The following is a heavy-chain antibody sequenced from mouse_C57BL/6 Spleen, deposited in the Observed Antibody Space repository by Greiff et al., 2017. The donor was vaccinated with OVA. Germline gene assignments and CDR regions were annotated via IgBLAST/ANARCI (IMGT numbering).Heavy chain of an antibody. Sequence: QVQLQQSGAELVRPGTSVKVSCKASGYAFTNYLIEWVKQRPGQGLEWIGVINPGSGGTNYNEKFKGKATLTADKSSSTAYMQLSSLTSEDSAVYFGERDTTVGRYWYFDVWGTGTTVTVSS. CDR2: INPGSGGT. CDR3: ERDTTVGRYWYFDV. CDR1: GYAFTNYL. J-gene: IGHJ1*03. V-gene: IGHV1-54*01. D-gene: IGHD1-1*01.